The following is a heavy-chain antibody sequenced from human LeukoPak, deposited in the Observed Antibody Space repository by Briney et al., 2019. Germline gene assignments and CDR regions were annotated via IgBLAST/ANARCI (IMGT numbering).Heavy chain of an antibody. J-gene: IGHJ4*02. D-gene: IGHD1-26*01. Sequence: GGTLRLSCAASGFTFSTSGMNWVRQPQGQGLELVCYMSSSGTTISYAHSVQGRFIIIRDNAYKSLTPLMITLRADDAAADYFAKDGGTHFDHWGQGTLVTVSS. CDR3: AKDGGTHFDH. V-gene: IGHV3-48*01. CDR2: MSSSGTTI. CDR1: GFTFSTSG.